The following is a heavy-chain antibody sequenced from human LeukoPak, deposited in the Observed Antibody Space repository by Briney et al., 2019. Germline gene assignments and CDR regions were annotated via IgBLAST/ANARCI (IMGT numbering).Heavy chain of an antibody. Sequence: GGSLRLSCSASGFTFSNYAMHWVRHAPGEGLEYVSDISSNGGITYYADSVKGRFTVSRDNSKNMLYLQMNSLRAEDTAVYYCVKDKYPVVVAATLDYWGQGILVTVSS. J-gene: IGHJ4*02. V-gene: IGHV3-64D*09. CDR1: GFTFSNYA. CDR3: VKDKYPVVVAATLDY. D-gene: IGHD2-15*01. CDR2: ISSNGGIT.